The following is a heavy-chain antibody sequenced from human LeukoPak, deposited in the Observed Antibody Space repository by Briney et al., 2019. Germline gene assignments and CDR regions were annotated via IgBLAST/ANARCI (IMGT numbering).Heavy chain of an antibody. D-gene: IGHD3-22*01. Sequence: GGSLRLSCAASGFTFRSYGMSWVRQAPGKGLEWVSGMSGSGVNTDYADSVKGRFTISRDNSKNTLYLQMNSLRAEDTAVYYCAKDSHDISDYYYEGGPLDNWGQGTLVTVSS. V-gene: IGHV3-23*01. CDR1: GFTFRSYG. J-gene: IGHJ4*02. CDR3: AKDSHDISDYYYEGGPLDN. CDR2: MSGSGVNT.